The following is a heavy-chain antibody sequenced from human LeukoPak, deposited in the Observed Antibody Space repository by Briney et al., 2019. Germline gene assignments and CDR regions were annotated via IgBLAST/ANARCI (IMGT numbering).Heavy chain of an antibody. CDR3: ARGISDYGDYFDY. CDR1: GGSISSGGYY. J-gene: IGHJ4*02. Sequence: SQTLSLTSTVSGGSISSGGYYWSWIRQHPGNGLEWIGYIYYSGSTYYNPSVKSRVTISVDTSKNQFSLKLSSVTAADTAVYYCARGISDYGDYFDYWGQGTLVTVSS. CDR2: IYYSGST. D-gene: IGHD4-17*01. V-gene: IGHV4-31*03.